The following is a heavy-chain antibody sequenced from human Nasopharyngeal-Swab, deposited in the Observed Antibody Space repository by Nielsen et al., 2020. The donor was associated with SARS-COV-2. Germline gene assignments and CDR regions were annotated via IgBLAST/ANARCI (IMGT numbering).Heavy chain of an antibody. D-gene: IGHD2/OR15-2a*01. V-gene: IGHV3-23*01. CDR1: GFIVGSNY. CDR3: AKDLRGPYFF. Sequence: GGSLRLSCAASGFIVGSNYMDWVRQAPGKGLEWVSAISGSGDISGSGGSTYYADSVKGRFTISRDNSKNTLSLQMNSLRADDTAVYYCAKDLRGPYFFWGQGTLVTVSS. J-gene: IGHJ4*02. CDR2: ISGSGDISGSGGST.